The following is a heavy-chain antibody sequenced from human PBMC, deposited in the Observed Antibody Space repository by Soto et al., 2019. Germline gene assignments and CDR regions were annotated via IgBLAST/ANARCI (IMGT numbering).Heavy chain of an antibody. CDR2: IDPSDSYT. CDR1: GYSFTSYW. D-gene: IGHD2-15*01. CDR3: ARHCSGGSCYGGAFDI. V-gene: IGHV5-10-1*01. J-gene: IGHJ3*02. Sequence: GECLKISCKGSGYSFTSYWISWVRQMPGKGLEWMGRIDPSDSYTNYSPSFQGHVTISADKSISTAYLQWSSLKASDTAMYYCARHCSGGSCYGGAFDIWGQGTMVTVSS.